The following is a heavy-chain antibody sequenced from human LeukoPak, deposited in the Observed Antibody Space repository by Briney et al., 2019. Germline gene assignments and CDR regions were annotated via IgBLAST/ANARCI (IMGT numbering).Heavy chain of an antibody. CDR2: INPNDGST. J-gene: IGHJ6*03. CDR3: ARGSYYYMDV. V-gene: IGHV1-46*04. Sequence: ASVKVSCKASGYTFTNFYMHWVRQAPGQGLEWMGMINPNDGSTSYAQRLRGRVTMTGDTSTSTFYMELSTLRYEDTAIYYCARGSYYYMDVWGKGTTVTISS. CDR1: GYTFTNFY.